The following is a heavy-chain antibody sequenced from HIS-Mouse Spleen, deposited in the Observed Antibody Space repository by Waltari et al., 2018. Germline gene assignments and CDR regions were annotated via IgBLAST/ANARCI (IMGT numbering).Heavy chain of an antibody. V-gene: IGHV1-69*04. CDR1: GGTFSSYA. CDR3: ARAGHGSGSYSDY. J-gene: IGHJ4*02. Sequence: QVQLVQSGAEVKKPGSSVKVSCKASGGTFSSYAISWVRQAPGQGLEWMGRIIPILGIANYAQKVQGRVTVTADKSTSTAYMELSSLRSEDTAVYYCARAGHGSGSYSDYWGQGTLVTVSS. D-gene: IGHD3-10*01. CDR2: IIPILGIA.